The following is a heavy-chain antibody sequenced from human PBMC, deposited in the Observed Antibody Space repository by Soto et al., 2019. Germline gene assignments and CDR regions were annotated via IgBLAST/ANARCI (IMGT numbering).Heavy chain of an antibody. CDR1: GDTVTSGNYF. D-gene: IGHD2-21*01. CDR3: ARGEGNSYYAYHFDT. Sequence: SETLSLTCAVSGDTVTSGNYFWTWIRQAPGGGLEWIGYISNSGYSTYNPYLQSRIAMSQDTSKNQLSLNRLSVTDADTAVYFGARGEGNSYYAYHFDTWGQGALVTVSS. J-gene: IGHJ4*02. CDR2: ISNSGYS. V-gene: IGHV4-61*01.